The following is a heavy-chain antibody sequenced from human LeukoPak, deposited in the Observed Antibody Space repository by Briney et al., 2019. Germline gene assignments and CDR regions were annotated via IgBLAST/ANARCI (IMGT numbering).Heavy chain of an antibody. CDR3: ARKQHLEPSYYYYYYMDV. CDR2: ITSSASST. CDR1: GFTFSGYG. V-gene: IGHV3-23*05. Sequence: PGGTLRLSCVASGFTFSGYGMGWVRQAPGKGLEWVSSITSSASSTNYADSVRDRFTISRDNSKNILYLQMSSLRAEDTAIYYCARKQHLEPSYYYYYYMDVWGRGTTVTVSS. D-gene: IGHD1-1*01. J-gene: IGHJ6*03.